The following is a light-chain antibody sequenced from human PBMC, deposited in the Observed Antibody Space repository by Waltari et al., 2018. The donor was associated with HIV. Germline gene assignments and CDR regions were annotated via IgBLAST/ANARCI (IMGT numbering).Light chain of an antibody. J-gene: IGLJ1*01. CDR2: GNT. CDR3: QSYDSGLSAYV. Sequence: QSVLTPPPSVSGAPGQRVTISFTGSSPNIGAGYDVHWFQQLPGTAPKLLIYGNTNRPSGVPDRFSGSKSGTSASLAITGLQAEDEADYYCQSYDSGLSAYVFGTGTKVTVL. CDR1: SPNIGAGYD. V-gene: IGLV1-40*01.